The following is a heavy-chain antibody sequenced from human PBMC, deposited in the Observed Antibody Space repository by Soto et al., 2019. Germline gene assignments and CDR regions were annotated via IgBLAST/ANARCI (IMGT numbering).Heavy chain of an antibody. CDR3: ARDEDIVVVVAAQLPHY. J-gene: IGHJ4*02. CDR2: ISYDGSNK. CDR1: GFTFSSYA. V-gene: IGHV3-30-3*01. Sequence: GGSLRLSCAASGFTFSSYAMHWVRQAPGKGLEWVAVISYDGSNKYYADSVKGRFTISRDNSKNTLYLQMNSLRAEDTAVYYCARDEDIVVVVAAQLPHYWGQGTLVTVSS. D-gene: IGHD2-15*01.